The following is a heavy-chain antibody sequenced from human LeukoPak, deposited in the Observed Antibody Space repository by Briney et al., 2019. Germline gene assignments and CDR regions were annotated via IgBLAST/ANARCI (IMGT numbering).Heavy chain of an antibody. V-gene: IGHV5-51*01. J-gene: IGHJ4*02. CDR1: GHSFTSYW. CDR3: ARHSYYYDSSGYYYPGGLDY. D-gene: IGHD3-22*01. CDR2: IYPGDSDT. Sequence: GESLKISCKGSGHSFTSYWIGWVRQMPGKGLEWMGIIYPGDSDTRYSPSFQGQVTISADKSISTAYLQWSSLKASDTAMYYCARHSYYYDSSGYYYPGGLDYWGQGTLVTVSS.